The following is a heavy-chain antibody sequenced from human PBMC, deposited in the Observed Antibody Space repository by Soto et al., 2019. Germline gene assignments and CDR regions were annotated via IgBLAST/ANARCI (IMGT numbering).Heavy chain of an antibody. Sequence: DSVKVSCKASGYTFTSYGISWVRQAPGQGLEWMGWISAYNGNTNYAQKLQGRVTMTTDTSTSTAYMELRSLRSDDTAVYYCARDTLYYYDSSDWAAFYIWGQGSMVIV. CDR3: ARDTLYYYDSSDWAAFYI. V-gene: IGHV1-18*04. CDR2: ISAYNGNT. J-gene: IGHJ3*02. D-gene: IGHD3-22*01. CDR1: GYTFTSYG.